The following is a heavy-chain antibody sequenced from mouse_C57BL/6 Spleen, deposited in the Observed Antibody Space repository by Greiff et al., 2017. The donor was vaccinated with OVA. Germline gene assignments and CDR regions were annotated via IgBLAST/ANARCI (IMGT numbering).Heavy chain of an antibody. J-gene: IGHJ1*03. CDR2: IYPRDGST. Sequence: QVQLKESGPELVKPGASVKLSCKASGYTFTSYDINWVKQRPGQGLEWIGWIYPRDGSTKYNEKFKGKATLTVDTSSSTAYMELHSLTSEDSAVYFCARNHDYDYFDVWGTGTTVTVSS. D-gene: IGHD2-4*01. CDR3: ARNHDYDYFDV. V-gene: IGHV1-85*01. CDR1: GYTFTSYD.